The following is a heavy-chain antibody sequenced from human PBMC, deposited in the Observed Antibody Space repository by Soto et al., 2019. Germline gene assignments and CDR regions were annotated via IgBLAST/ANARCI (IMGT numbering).Heavy chain of an antibody. D-gene: IGHD3-22*01. CDR1: GYSFTKYW. J-gene: IGHJ4*02. CDR2: IYPDESDT. V-gene: IGHV5-51*01. CDR3: ARPMILFFNNQYRPSSFDY. Sequence: PGESLQISCKGSGYSFTKYWIGWVRQMPVKGLEWMAIIYPDESDTRYSPSFQGQVTISADKSTATAYLQWRSLKASDTAMYYCARPMILFFNNQYRPSSFDYRCPAAFVSVSS.